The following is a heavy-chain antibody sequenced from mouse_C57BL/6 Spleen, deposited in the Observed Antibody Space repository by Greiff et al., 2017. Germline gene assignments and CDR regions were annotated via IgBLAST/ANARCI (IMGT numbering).Heavy chain of an antibody. CDR2: IDPSDSYT. J-gene: IGHJ3*01. D-gene: IGHD4-1*01. V-gene: IGHV1-59*01. CDR1: GYTFTSYW. Sequence: VQLQQPGAELVRPGTSVKLSCKASGYTFTSYWMHWVKQRPGQGLEWIGVIDPSDSYTNYNQKFKGKATLTVDTSSSTAYMQLSSLTSEDSAVYYCARRNWDPAWFAYWGQGTLVTVSA. CDR3: ARRNWDPAWFAY.